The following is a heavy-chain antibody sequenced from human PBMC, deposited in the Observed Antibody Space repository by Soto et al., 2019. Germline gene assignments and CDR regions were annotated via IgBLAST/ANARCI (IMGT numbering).Heavy chain of an antibody. CDR2: IIPIFGTA. Sequence: SVKVSCKASGGTFSSYAISWVRQAPGQGLEWMGGIIPIFGTANYAQKFQGRVTITADESTSTAYMELSSLRSEDTAVYYCARGALAAAGIYNWFDPWGQGTLVTVSS. CDR3: ARGALAAAGIYNWFDP. V-gene: IGHV1-69*13. D-gene: IGHD6-13*01. J-gene: IGHJ5*02. CDR1: GGTFSSYA.